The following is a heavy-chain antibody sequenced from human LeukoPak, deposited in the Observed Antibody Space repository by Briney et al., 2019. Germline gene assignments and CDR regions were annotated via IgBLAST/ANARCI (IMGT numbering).Heavy chain of an antibody. CDR3: TRTAPHSSGWCFDY. CDR2: IRSKAYGGTT. V-gene: IGHV3-49*04. D-gene: IGHD6-19*01. CDR1: GFTFGDYA. Sequence: PGRSLRLSCTASGFTFGDYAMSWVRQAPGKGLEWGGFIRSKAYGGTTEYAASVKGRFTISRDDSKSIAYLQMNSLKTEDTAVYYCTRTAPHSSGWCFDYWGQGTLVTVSS. J-gene: IGHJ4*02.